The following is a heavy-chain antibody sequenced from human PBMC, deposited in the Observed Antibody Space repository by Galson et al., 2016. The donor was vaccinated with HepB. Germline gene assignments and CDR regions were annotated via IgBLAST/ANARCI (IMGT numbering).Heavy chain of an antibody. J-gene: IGHJ4*02. V-gene: IGHV3-48*02. CDR1: GFTFSGYS. CDR3: ARSLRYFDWSFDY. D-gene: IGHD3-9*01. CDR2: ISSSSSTI. Sequence: SLRLSCAASGFTFSGYSMSWVRQAPGKGLQWVSYISSSSSTIYYADSVKGRFTIPRDDAKNSLYLQMNSLRDEDTAVYYCARSLRYFDWSFDYWGQGTLVTVSS.